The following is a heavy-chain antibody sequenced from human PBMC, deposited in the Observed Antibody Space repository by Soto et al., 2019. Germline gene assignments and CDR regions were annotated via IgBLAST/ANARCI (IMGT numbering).Heavy chain of an antibody. CDR3: ARSPDYYDSRFDY. CDR1: GGTFSSYA. CDR2: IIPIFGTA. Sequence: SVKVSCKASGGTFSSYAISWVRQAPGQGLEWMGGIIPIFGTANYAQKFQGRFTITADESTSTAYMELSSLRSEDTAVYYCARSPDYYDSRFDYWGQGTLVTVSS. D-gene: IGHD3-22*01. V-gene: IGHV1-69*13. J-gene: IGHJ4*02.